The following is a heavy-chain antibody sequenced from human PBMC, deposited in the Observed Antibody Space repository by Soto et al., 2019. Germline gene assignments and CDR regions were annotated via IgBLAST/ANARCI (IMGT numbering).Heavy chain of an antibody. CDR1: GFTFSSYG. Sequence: GGSLRLSCAASGFTFSSYGMHWVRQAPGKGLEGVAVIWYDGSNKYYADSVKGRFTISRDNSKNTLYLQMNSLRAEDTAVYYCARDPGEQQPTFSYYGMDVWGQGTTVTVSS. CDR2: IWYDGSNK. CDR3: ARDPGEQQPTFSYYGMDV. V-gene: IGHV3-33*01. D-gene: IGHD6-13*01. J-gene: IGHJ6*02.